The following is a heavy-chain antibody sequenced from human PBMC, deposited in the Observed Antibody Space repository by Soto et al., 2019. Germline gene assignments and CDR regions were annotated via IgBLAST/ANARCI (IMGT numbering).Heavy chain of an antibody. D-gene: IGHD4-17*01. Sequence: SETLSLTFTVSGGSISSSSYYWGWIRQPPGKGLEWIGSIYYIGSTYYNPSLKSRVTISVDTSKNQFSLKLSSVTAADTAVYYCARRGSGIRYFRFDPWGQGTLVTVCS. CDR2: IYYIGST. J-gene: IGHJ5*02. V-gene: IGHV4-39*01. CDR3: ARRGSGIRYFRFDP. CDR1: GGSISSSSYY.